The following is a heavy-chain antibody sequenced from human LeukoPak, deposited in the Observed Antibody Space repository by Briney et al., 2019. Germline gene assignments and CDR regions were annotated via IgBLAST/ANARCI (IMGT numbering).Heavy chain of an antibody. D-gene: IGHD5-18*01. CDR1: GYTFTSYG. CDR3: AREGSIQVWSREFDP. J-gene: IGHJ5*02. Sequence: GASVKVSCKASGYTFTSYGISWVRQAPGQGLEWMGWISACNGNTNYAQKFQGRVTMTTDTSTSTAYMELRSLRYDDTAVYYCAREGSIQVWSREFDPWGQGTLVTVSS. CDR2: ISACNGNT. V-gene: IGHV1-18*01.